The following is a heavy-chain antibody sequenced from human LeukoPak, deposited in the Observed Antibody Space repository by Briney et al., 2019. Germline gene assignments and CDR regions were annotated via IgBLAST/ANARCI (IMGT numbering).Heavy chain of an antibody. J-gene: IGHJ6*02. CDR2: IYYSGST. CDR1: GGSISSYY. D-gene: IGHD1-1*01. Sequence: KASETLSLTCTVSGGSISSYYWSWIRQPPGKGLEWIGYIYYSGSTNYNPSLKSRVTISVDTSKNQFSLKLSSVTAADTAVYYCARAPHGTGLNYYYYYGMDVWGQGTTVTVSS. CDR3: ARAPHGTGLNYYYYYGMDV. V-gene: IGHV4-59*01.